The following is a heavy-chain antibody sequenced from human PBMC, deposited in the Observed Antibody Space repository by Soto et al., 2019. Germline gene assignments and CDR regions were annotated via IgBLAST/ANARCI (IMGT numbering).Heavy chain of an antibody. D-gene: IGHD2-15*01. CDR2: IKSKTDGGTT. CDR3: TTYCSGGSCYSWFDY. Sequence: PGGSLRLSCAASGFTFSNAWMSWVRQAPGKGLEWVGRIKSKTDGGTTDYAAPVKGRFTISRDDSKNKLYLQMNSLKTEDTSVYYCTTYCSGGSCYSWFDYWGQGALVTVSS. V-gene: IGHV3-15*01. CDR1: GFTFSNAW. J-gene: IGHJ4*02.